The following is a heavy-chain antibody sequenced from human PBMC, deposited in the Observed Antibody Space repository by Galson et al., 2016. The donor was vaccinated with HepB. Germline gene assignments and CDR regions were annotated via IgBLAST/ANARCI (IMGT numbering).Heavy chain of an antibody. Sequence: SVKVSCKASGYTFTNYDINWVRQATGQGPEWMGWMDPNSGNTGYAQKFQGRITMTRDISISTAYMELSSLRSEDTAVYYCARNPALTGDFDYWGQGSLVTASS. CDR1: GYTFTNYD. D-gene: IGHD7-27*01. J-gene: IGHJ4*02. CDR2: MDPNSGNT. V-gene: IGHV1-8*01. CDR3: ARNPALTGDFDY.